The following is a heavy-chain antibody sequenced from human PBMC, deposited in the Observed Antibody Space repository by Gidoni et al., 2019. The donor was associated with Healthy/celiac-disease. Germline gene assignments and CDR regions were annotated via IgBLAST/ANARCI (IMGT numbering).Heavy chain of an antibody. CDR2: FDPEDGET. CDR1: GYTLTELS. Sequence: QVQLVQSGAEVKKPGASVKVSCKVSGYTLTELSMPWVRQAPGKGLEWMGGFDPEDGETIYAQKFQGRVTMTEDTSTDTAYMELSSLRSEDTAVYYCATGSQWLVQGYYYYGMDVWGQGTTVTVSS. V-gene: IGHV1-24*01. J-gene: IGHJ6*02. CDR3: ATGSQWLVQGYYYYGMDV. D-gene: IGHD6-19*01.